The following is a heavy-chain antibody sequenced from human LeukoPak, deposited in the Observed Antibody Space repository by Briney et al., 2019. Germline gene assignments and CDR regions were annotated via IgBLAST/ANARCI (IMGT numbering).Heavy chain of an antibody. D-gene: IGHD6-19*01. V-gene: IGHV4-4*07. Sequence: PSKTLSLTCTVSGDSISSYYWSWIRQPAGKGLEWIGRMYTSESTNYNPSLKSRVTMSVDTSKNQFSLTLRSVIAADTAVYFCARGGYTSGWPDYHYYMDVWGKGTTVTISS. J-gene: IGHJ6*03. CDR3: ARGGYTSGWPDYHYYMDV. CDR2: MYTSEST. CDR1: GDSISSYY.